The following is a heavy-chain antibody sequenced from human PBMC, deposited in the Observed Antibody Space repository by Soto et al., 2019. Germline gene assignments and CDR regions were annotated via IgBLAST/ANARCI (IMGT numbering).Heavy chain of an antibody. V-gene: IGHV1-18*01. CDR1: GYTFTSYG. Sequence: QVQLVQSGAEVKKPGASVKVSCKASGYTFTSYGISWVRQAPGQGLEWMGWISAYNGKTKYAQKLQGRVTMTTDTSTSSAYMEWRGLRSDDTAVYYCASDLAVGLVYYWGQGTLVTVSS. D-gene: IGHD6-19*01. CDR3: ASDLAVGLVYY. J-gene: IGHJ4*02. CDR2: ISAYNGKT.